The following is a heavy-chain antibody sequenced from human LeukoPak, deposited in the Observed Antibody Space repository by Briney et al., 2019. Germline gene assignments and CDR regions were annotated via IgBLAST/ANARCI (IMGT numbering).Heavy chain of an antibody. CDR3: ARDMVRGVIIPLGY. Sequence: ATVKVSCKASGYTFTSHDINWVRQATGQGLEWMGWMNPNSGNTGYAQKFQGRVTMTRNTSISTAYMELSSLRSEDTAVYYCARDMVRGVIIPLGYWGQGTLVTVSS. J-gene: IGHJ4*02. CDR2: MNPNSGNT. V-gene: IGHV1-8*01. D-gene: IGHD3-10*01. CDR1: GYTFTSHD.